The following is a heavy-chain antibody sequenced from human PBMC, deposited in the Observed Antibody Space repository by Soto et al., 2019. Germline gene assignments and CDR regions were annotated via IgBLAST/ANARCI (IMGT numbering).Heavy chain of an antibody. CDR2: IIPIFGTA. V-gene: IGHV1-69*06. CDR3: ARMHCTNGVCPPDFDY. Sequence: SVKVSCKASGGTFSSYAISWVRQAPGQGLEWMGGIIPIFGTANYALKFQGRVTITADKSTSTAYMELSSLRSEDTAVYYCARMHCTNGVCPPDFDYWGQGTLV. D-gene: IGHD2-8*01. J-gene: IGHJ4*02. CDR1: GGTFSSYA.